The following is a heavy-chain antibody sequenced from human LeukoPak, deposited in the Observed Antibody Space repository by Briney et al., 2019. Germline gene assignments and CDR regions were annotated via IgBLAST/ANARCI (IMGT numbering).Heavy chain of an antibody. CDR1: GGSFSGYY. V-gene: IGHV4-34*01. CDR3: ARDGPYYYDSSGYYDAFDI. CDR2: INHSGST. Sequence: SETLFLTCAVYGGSFSGYYWSWIRQPPGKGLEWIGEINHSGSTNYNPSLKSRVTMSLDTSKNQFSLKLSSVTAADTAVYYCARDGPYYYDSSGYYDAFDIWGQGTMVTVSS. J-gene: IGHJ3*02. D-gene: IGHD3-22*01.